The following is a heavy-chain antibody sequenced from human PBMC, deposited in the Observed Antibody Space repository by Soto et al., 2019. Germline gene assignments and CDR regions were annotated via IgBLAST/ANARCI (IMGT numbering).Heavy chain of an antibody. Sequence: SETLSLTCALSVYSISIGYYWGWLRQPPVKGLEWIASIYHGGSTYYNPSLNSRVTLSIDMTNNHVSLILNSVTAADTAVYYCARVGPWVPYYYDSSPYTFENWFDPWGQGTLVTVSS. CDR2: IYHGGST. J-gene: IGHJ5*02. V-gene: IGHV4-38-2*01. D-gene: IGHD3-22*01. CDR3: ARVGPWVPYYYDSSPYTFENWFDP. CDR1: VYSISIGYY.